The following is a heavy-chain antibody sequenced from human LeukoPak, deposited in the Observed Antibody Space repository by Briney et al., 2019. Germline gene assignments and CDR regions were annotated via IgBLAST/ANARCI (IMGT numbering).Heavy chain of an antibody. D-gene: IGHD4-17*01. CDR3: ARDGTDRYGDYVEASNWYFDL. CDR1: GGSISSGGYY. J-gene: IGHJ2*01. CDR2: IYYSGST. V-gene: IGHV4-31*03. Sequence: SQTLSLTCTVSGGSISSGGYYWSWIRQHPGKGLEWIGYIYYSGSTYYNPSLKSRVTISVDTSKNQFSLKLSSVTAADTAVDYCARDGTDRYGDYVEASNWYFDLWGRGTLVTVSS.